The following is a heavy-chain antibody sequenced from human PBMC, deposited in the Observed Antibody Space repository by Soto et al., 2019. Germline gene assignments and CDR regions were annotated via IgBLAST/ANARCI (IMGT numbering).Heavy chain of an antibody. CDR3: ARVLRFLEWLGPRPQPDY. D-gene: IGHD3-3*01. CDR1: GGSVSSGSYY. CDR2: IYYSGST. Sequence: PSETLSLTCTVSGGSVSSGSYYWSWIRQPPGKGLEWIGYIYYSGSTNYNPSLKSRVTISVDTSKNQFSLKLSSVTAADTAVYYCARVLRFLEWLGPRPQPDYWGQGTLVTVSS. V-gene: IGHV4-61*01. J-gene: IGHJ4*02.